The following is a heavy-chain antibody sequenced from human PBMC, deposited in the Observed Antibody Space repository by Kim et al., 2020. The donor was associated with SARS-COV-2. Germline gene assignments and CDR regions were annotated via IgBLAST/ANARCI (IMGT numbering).Heavy chain of an antibody. D-gene: IGHD2-8*02. V-gene: IGHV3-72*01. CDR2: TRNKVNSYTT. CDR1: GFTFSDHY. CDR3: VRGAFCTGHTCPDLFDF. J-gene: IGHJ4*02. Sequence: GGSLRLSCAASGFTFSDHYMDWVRQAPGKGLEWVGRTRNKVNSYTTEYAASVKGRFTVSRDDSKNSLYLQMNSLISEDTAVYYCVRGAFCTGHTCPDLFDFWGQGTLVTVSS.